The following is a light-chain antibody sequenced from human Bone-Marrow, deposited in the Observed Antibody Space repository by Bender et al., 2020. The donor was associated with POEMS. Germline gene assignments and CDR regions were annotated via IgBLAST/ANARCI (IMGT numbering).Light chain of an antibody. CDR2: EVS. CDR3: CSYAGAYIHYV. J-gene: IGLJ1*01. Sequence: QSALTQPASVSGSPGQSITVSCTGTSSDVGGYNFVSWFQQHPGKAPKLMIYEVSNRPSGVSHRFSGSKSVNTASLTISGLQADDEADYYCCSYAGAYIHYVFGSGTTVTVL. CDR1: SSDVGGYNF. V-gene: IGLV2-14*01.